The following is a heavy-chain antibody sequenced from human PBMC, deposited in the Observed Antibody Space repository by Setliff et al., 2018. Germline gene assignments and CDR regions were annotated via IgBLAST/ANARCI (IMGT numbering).Heavy chain of an antibody. CDR3: ARGGDTAMVNPDYYYYYYVDV. CDR2: IIPIRGAA. V-gene: IGHV1-69*10. CDR1: GGTFSNSA. D-gene: IGHD5-18*01. Sequence: SVKVSCKAFGGTFSNSAINWVRQAPGQGLEWMGGIIPIRGAADYAQKFQGRVTMTRNTSISTAYMELSSLRSEDTAVYYCARGGDTAMVNPDYYYYYYVDVWGKGTTVTVSS. J-gene: IGHJ6*03.